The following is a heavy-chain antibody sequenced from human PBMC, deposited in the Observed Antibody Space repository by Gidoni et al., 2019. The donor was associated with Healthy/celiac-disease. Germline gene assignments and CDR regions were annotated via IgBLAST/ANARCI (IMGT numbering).Heavy chain of an antibody. CDR2: IYYSGST. CDR1: GGSISSYY. D-gene: IGHD3-3*01. J-gene: IGHJ6*02. Sequence: QVQLQESGPGLVKPSETLSLTCTVSGGSISSYYWSWIRQPPGKGLEWIGYIYYSGSTNYNPSLKSRVTISVDTSKNQFSLKLSSVTAADTAVYYCARTGRSYYDFWSGYTRYYGMDVWGQGTTVTVSS. CDR3: ARTGRSYYDFWSGYTRYYGMDV. V-gene: IGHV4-59*01.